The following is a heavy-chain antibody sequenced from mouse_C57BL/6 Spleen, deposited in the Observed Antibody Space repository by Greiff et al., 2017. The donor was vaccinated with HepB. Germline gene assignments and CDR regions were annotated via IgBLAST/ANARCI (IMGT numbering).Heavy chain of an antibody. CDR3: AREVYGSSFAY. D-gene: IGHD1-1*01. CDR2: INPSSGYT. CDR1: GYTFTSYW. V-gene: IGHV1-7*01. Sequence: QVQLKQSGAELAKPGASVKLSCKASGYTFTSYWMHWVKQRPGQGLEWIGYINPSSGYTKYNQKFKDKATLTADKSSSTAYVQLSSLTYEDSAVYYCAREVYGSSFAYWGQGTLVTVSA. J-gene: IGHJ3*01.